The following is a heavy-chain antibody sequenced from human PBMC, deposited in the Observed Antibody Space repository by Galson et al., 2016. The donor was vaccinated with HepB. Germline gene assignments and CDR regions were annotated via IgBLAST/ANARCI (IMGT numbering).Heavy chain of an antibody. CDR2: INGGNGIT. Sequence: SVKVSCKASGYTFTSYAMHWMRQAPGQRLEWMGWINGGNGITKYSQKFQGRVTITRDTSASTAYMELSSLRSEDTAVYYCARGPITVFGVATKGNYYFDYWGQGTLVTVSS. V-gene: IGHV1-3*01. J-gene: IGHJ4*02. D-gene: IGHD3-3*01. CDR3: ARGPITVFGVATKGNYYFDY. CDR1: GYTFTSYA.